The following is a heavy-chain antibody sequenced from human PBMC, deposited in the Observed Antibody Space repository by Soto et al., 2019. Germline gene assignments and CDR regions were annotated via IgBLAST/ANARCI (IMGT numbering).Heavy chain of an antibody. CDR2: FNSDGSST. D-gene: IGHD6-13*01. CDR1: GFTFSSYW. J-gene: IGHJ4*02. CDR3: ARGGSSWNFDY. V-gene: IGHV3-74*01. Sequence: GESLRLSCAASGFTFSSYWIHWVRQAPGKGLVWVSRFNSDGSSTNYAYSVKGRFTISRDNAKNTLYLQMNSLRAEDTAVYYCARGGSSWNFDYWGQGTLVTVSS.